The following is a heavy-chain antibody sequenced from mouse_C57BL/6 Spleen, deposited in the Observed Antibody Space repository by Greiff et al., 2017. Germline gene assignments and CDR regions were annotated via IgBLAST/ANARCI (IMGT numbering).Heavy chain of an antibody. D-gene: IGHD1-1*01. CDR2: INPGSGGT. V-gene: IGHV1-54*01. Sequence: QVQLQQSGAELVRPGTSVKVSCKASGYAFTNYLIEWVKQRPGQGLEWIGVINPGSGGTNYNEKFQGKATLTADKSSSTAYMQLSSLTSEDSAVYFCAGYGLINYGSFDYWGQGTTLTVSS. CDR3: AGYGLINYGSFDY. CDR1: GYAFTNYL. J-gene: IGHJ2*01.